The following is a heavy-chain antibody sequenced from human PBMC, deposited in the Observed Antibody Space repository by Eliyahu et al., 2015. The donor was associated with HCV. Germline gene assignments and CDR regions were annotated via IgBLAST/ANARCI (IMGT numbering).Heavy chain of an antibody. J-gene: IGHJ4*02. CDR3: ARGNYADY. CDR2: ISTHNGNT. CDR1: GYTFTTYA. Sequence: QVQLVQSGVEVXKPGSSVKVSCKTSGYTFTTYAVSWVRQAPGQGLEWLGWISTHNGNTHYAQTLQDRVTMTTDTSTSTVYMELRSLRSDDTAFYYCARGNYADYWGQGTLVTVSS. D-gene: IGHD3-10*01. V-gene: IGHV1-18*01.